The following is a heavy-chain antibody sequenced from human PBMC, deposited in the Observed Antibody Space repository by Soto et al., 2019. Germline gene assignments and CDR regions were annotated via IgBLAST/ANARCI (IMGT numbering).Heavy chain of an antibody. CDR1: CGSMNNGGYY. D-gene: IGHD6-6*01. Sequence: PSETLSLTCSASCGSMNNGGYYWSWIRQLPGKGLEWIGYIYSNGDTYYNPSLKSRLTISVDTSKNQFSLNLTSVTAADTAVYYCARRGGSSSRYYYYALDVWGQGTTVTVSS. CDR3: ARRGGSSSRYYYYALDV. CDR2: IYSNGDT. V-gene: IGHV4-31*03. J-gene: IGHJ6*02.